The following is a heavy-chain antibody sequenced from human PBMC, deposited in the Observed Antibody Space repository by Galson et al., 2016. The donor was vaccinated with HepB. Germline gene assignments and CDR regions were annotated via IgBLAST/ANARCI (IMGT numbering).Heavy chain of an antibody. Sequence: SLRLSCAASGFTFSSYAMSWVRQAPGKGLEWVSAISGSGGSTYYADSVKGRFTISRDNSKNTLYLQMNSLRAEDTAVYYCAKDSGIVVVVAAFSWFDPWGQGTLVTVSS. D-gene: IGHD2-15*01. V-gene: IGHV3-23*01. J-gene: IGHJ5*02. CDR1: GFTFSSYA. CDR3: AKDSGIVVVVAAFSWFDP. CDR2: ISGSGGST.